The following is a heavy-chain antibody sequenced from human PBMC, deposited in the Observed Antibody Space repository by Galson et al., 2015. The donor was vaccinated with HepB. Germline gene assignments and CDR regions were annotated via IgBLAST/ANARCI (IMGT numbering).Heavy chain of an antibody. CDR2: ISYDGSNK. V-gene: IGHV3-30-3*01. CDR3: ARGGIGGSGWYKDAFDI. J-gene: IGHJ3*02. Sequence: SLRLSCAASRFTFSSYAMHWVRQAPGKGLEWVAVISYDGSNKYYADSVKGRFTISRDNSKNTLYLQMSSLRAEDTAVYYCARGGIGGSGWYKDAFDIWGQGTMVTVSS. D-gene: IGHD6-19*01. CDR1: RFTFSSYA.